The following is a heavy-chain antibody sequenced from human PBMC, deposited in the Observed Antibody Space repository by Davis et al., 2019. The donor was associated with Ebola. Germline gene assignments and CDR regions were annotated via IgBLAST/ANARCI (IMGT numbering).Heavy chain of an antibody. J-gene: IGHJ5*02. D-gene: IGHD2-2*02. CDR2: INHSGST. V-gene: IGHV4-34*01. Sequence: SETLSLTCAVYGGSFSGYYWSWIRQPPGKGLEWIGEINHSGSTNYNPSLKSRVTISVDTSKNQFSLKLSSVTAADTAVYYCARRVVVVVPAAIYGWFDPWGQGTLVTVSS. CDR1: GGSFSGYY. CDR3: ARRVVVVVPAAIYGWFDP.